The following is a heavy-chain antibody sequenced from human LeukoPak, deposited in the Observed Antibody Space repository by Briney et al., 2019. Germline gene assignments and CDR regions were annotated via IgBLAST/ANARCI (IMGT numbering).Heavy chain of an antibody. J-gene: IGHJ4*02. D-gene: IGHD3-10*01. V-gene: IGHV4-34*01. CDR3: ARVTRFNQFGELWFDY. Sequence: SETLSLTCAVYGGSFSSNYWSWIRQPPGKGLEWIGEITHSRTTHDNPSLKSRVTISLDTSKSQFSLKLSSVTAADTAVYYCARVTRFNQFGELWFDYLVQGTLLTVSS. CDR2: ITHSRTT. CDR1: GGSFSSNY.